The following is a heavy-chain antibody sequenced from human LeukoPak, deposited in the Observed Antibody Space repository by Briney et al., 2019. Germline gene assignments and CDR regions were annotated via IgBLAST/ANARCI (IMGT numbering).Heavy chain of an antibody. Sequence: SETLSLTCVVSGDSISSAGFSWSWLRQPPGTGLEWIGYIYPRGSAYYNPSLKSRVTILVDMSNSQFSLKLNSVTAADTAVYYCARYDSFLDYWGQGTLVTVSS. CDR2: IYPRGSA. V-gene: IGHV4-30-2*01. CDR3: ARYDSFLDY. J-gene: IGHJ4*02. D-gene: IGHD3-9*01. CDR1: GDSISSAGFS.